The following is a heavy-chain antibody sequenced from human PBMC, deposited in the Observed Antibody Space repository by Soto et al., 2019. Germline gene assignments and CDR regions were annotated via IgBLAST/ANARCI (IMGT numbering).Heavy chain of an antibody. CDR2: ISYSGST. V-gene: IGHV4-59*01. J-gene: IGHJ5*01. CDR3: ARGQNWNYDS. D-gene: IGHD1-7*01. Sequence: WTWIRQPPGKGLEWIGYISYSGSTNYNPSLKSRVTISVDKSKMQITLKLSSVTAADTALYYCARGQNWNYDSWGQGTQVTVSS.